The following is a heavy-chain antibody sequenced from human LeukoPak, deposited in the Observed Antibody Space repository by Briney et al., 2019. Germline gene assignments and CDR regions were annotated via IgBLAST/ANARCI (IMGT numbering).Heavy chain of an antibody. CDR2: IYPGDSST. Sequence: GESLRISCKTSGYAFASFWLGWVRQMPGKGLEWMGIIYPGDSSTRYSPSFQGQVTISADKSLSTAYLQWGSLKPSDTAMYYCARPDPTYKDAFDMWGQGTMVTVSS. CDR1: GYAFASFW. D-gene: IGHD5-24*01. J-gene: IGHJ3*02. CDR3: ARPDPTYKDAFDM. V-gene: IGHV5-51*01.